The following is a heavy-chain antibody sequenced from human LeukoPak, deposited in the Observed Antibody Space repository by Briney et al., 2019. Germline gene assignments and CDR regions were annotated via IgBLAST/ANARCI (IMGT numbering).Heavy chain of an antibody. J-gene: IGHJ3*02. Sequence: ASVKVSCKASGYTFTSYGISWVRQAPGQGLEWMGWISAYNGNTNYAQKLQGRVTMTTDTSTSTAYMELRSLRSEDTAVYYCARGTSRTTTWGDAFDIWGQGTMVTVPS. D-gene: IGHD4-17*01. CDR3: ARGTSRTTTWGDAFDI. CDR2: ISAYNGNT. CDR1: GYTFTSYG. V-gene: IGHV1-18*01.